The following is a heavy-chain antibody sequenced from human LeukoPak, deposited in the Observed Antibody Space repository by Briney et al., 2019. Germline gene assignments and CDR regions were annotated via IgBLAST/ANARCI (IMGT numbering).Heavy chain of an antibody. CDR2: FDPEDGET. CDR3: ATDRIIGGWCYFDL. Sequence: ASVKVSCKVSGYTLTELSMHWVRQAPGQGLEWMGGFDPEDGETIYAQKFQGRVTMTEDTSTDTAYMELSSLRPEDTAVYYCATDRIIGGWCYFDLWGRGTLVTVSS. D-gene: IGHD6-19*01. V-gene: IGHV1-24*01. J-gene: IGHJ2*01. CDR1: GYTLTELS.